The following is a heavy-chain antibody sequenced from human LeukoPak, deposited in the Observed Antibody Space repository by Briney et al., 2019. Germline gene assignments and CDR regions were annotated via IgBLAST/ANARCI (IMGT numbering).Heavy chain of an antibody. V-gene: IGHV1-2*04. CDR2: INPNSGGT. Sequence: GASVKVSCKASGYTFTGYYMHWVRQAPGQGLEWMGWINPNSGGTNYAQKFQGWVTITRDTSISTAYMELSRLRSDDTAVYYCARAVRGDYAYLDYWGQGTLVTVSS. J-gene: IGHJ4*02. CDR1: GYTFTGYY. D-gene: IGHD4-17*01. CDR3: ARAVRGDYAYLDY.